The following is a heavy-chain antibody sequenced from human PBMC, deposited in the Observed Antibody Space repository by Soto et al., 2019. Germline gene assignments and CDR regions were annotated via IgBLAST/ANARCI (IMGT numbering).Heavy chain of an antibody. CDR1: GFTFSNYA. V-gene: IGHV3-30-3*01. J-gene: IGHJ4*02. D-gene: IGHD4-17*01. Sequence: VQLVESGGGVVQPGTSLRLSCVASGFTFSNYAMNWVRQAPGKGLEWVAVISYDGSNKYYTDSVKGRITISRDNSRNTLYLQMNNLRAEDTDMYYCARDLGNNYGSFAYWGQGTLVTVSS. CDR3: ARDLGNNYGSFAY. CDR2: ISYDGSNK.